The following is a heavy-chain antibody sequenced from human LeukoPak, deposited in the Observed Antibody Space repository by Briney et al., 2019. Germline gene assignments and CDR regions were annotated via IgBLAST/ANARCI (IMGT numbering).Heavy chain of an antibody. D-gene: IGHD6-6*01. J-gene: IGHJ4*02. CDR2: INPSGGST. Sequence: GGSLRLSCAASGFTFTSYYMHWVRQAPGQGLEWMGIINPSGGSTSYAQKFQGRVTMTRDTSTSTVYMELSSLRSEDTAVYYCASNYIAARGAHFDYWGQGTLVTVSS. V-gene: IGHV1-46*01. CDR1: GFTFTSYY. CDR3: ASNYIAARGAHFDY.